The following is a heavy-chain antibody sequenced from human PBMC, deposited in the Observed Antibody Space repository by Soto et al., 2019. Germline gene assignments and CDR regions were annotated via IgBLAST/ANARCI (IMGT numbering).Heavy chain of an antibody. Sequence: QVQLVQSGAEVKKPGSSVKVSCKASGGTFSSYAISWVRQAPGQGLEWMGGIIPIFGTANYAQKFQGRVTITADESTSTAYMELSSLRSEDTAVYYCASFRATSITGNLANTYYYYYYGMDVWGQGTTVTVSS. CDR2: IIPIFGTA. J-gene: IGHJ6*02. D-gene: IGHD1-20*01. CDR1: GGTFSSYA. CDR3: ASFRATSITGNLANTYYYYYYGMDV. V-gene: IGHV1-69*01.